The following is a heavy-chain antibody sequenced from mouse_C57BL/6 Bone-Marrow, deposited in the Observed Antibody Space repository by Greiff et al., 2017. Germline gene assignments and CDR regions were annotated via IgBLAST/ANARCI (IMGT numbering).Heavy chain of an antibody. CDR3: ARGYYGSSYYYFDY. CDR1: GYTFTSYW. D-gene: IGHD1-1*01. Sequence: QVQLQQPGAELVKPGASVKLSCKASGYTFTSYWMQWVKQRPGQGLEWIGEIDPSDSYTNYNQKFKGKATLTVDTSSSTSYMQLSSLTSKDSAVDYCARGYYGSSYYYFDYWGQGTTLTVSS. J-gene: IGHJ2*01. CDR2: IDPSDSYT. V-gene: IGHV1-50*01.